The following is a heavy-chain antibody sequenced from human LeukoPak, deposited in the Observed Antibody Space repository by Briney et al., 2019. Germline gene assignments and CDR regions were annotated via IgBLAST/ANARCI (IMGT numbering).Heavy chain of an antibody. CDR3: ARDLRGDGYNSFDY. D-gene: IGHD5-24*01. V-gene: IGHV3-48*03. CDR1: GFTFSSYE. CDR2: ISSSGSTI. J-gene: IGHJ4*02. Sequence: GGSLRLSCAGSGFTFSSYEMNWVRQAPGKGLEWVSYISSSGSTIHYADSVKGRFTISRDNAKKSLYLQMNSLSAEDTAVYYCARDLRGDGYNSFDYWGQGTLVTVSS.